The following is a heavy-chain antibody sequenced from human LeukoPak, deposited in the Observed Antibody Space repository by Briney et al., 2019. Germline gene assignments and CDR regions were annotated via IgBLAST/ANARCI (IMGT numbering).Heavy chain of an antibody. V-gene: IGHV3-74*01. Sequence: GGSLRLSCAASGFTFSNYWMHWVRQAPGKGLVWVSRINSDRINTSYADSVKGRFTISRDNAKNSLYLQMNSLRAEDTAVYYCASRKQWDMIDYWGQGTLVTVSS. J-gene: IGHJ4*02. CDR2: INSDRINT. CDR1: GFTFSNYW. D-gene: IGHD2-15*01. CDR3: ASRKQWDMIDY.